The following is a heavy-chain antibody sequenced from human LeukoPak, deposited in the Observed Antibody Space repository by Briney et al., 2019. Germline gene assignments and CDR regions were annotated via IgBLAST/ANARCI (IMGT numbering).Heavy chain of an antibody. CDR1: GFTFSSYA. CDR3: AKAPSVTGYSGYDYLPFDY. Sequence: GSLRLSCAASGFTFSSYAMSWVRQAPGKGLEWVSAISGSGGSTYYADSVKGRFTISRDNSKNTLYLQMNSLRAEDTAVYYCAKAPSVTGYSGYDYLPFDYWGQGTLVTVSS. CDR2: ISGSGGST. D-gene: IGHD5-12*01. J-gene: IGHJ4*02. V-gene: IGHV3-23*01.